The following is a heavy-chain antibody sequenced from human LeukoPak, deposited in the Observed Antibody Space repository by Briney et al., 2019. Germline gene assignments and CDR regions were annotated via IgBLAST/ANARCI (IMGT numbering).Heavy chain of an antibody. D-gene: IGHD3-22*01. CDR3: AKDPYYYDSSGYYWDY. CDR1: GFTFISYA. Sequence: GGCLRLSCAASGFTFISYAMSWVRQAPGKGLEWVSAISGSGGSTYYADSVKGRFTISRDNSKNTLYLQMNSLRAEDTAVYYCAKDPYYYDSSGYYWDYWGQGTLVTVSS. CDR2: ISGSGGST. J-gene: IGHJ4*02. V-gene: IGHV3-23*01.